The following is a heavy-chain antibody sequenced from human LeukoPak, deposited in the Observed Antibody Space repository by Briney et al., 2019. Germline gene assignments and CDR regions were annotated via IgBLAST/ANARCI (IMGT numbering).Heavy chain of an antibody. D-gene: IGHD3-10*01. V-gene: IGHV4-39*01. CDR1: GGSISSSSYY. CDR3: ARLPSGVVWFGELSPNWFDP. CDR2: IYFSGST. J-gene: IGHJ5*02. Sequence: SETLSPTCTVSGGSISSSSYYWGWIRQPTGKGLEWIGSIYFSGSTYYNPSLKSRVTISVDTSKNQFSLKLSSVTAADTAVYYCARLPSGVVWFGELSPNWFDPWGQGTLVTVSS.